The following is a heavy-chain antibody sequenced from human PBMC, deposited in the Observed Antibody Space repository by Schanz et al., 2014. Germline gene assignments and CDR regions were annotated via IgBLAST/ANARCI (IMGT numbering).Heavy chain of an antibody. CDR2: IWSDGSGK. Sequence: QVQLVESGGGVVQPGRSLRLSCAASGFTFSSYAMSWVRQAPGKGLEWVAVIWSDGSGKYYADSVKGRFTISRDSPKNTLYLQMNSLRAEDTAVYYCAKQIHYDILTVTRNWGQGTLVTVSS. J-gene: IGHJ4*02. CDR3: AKQIHYDILTVTRN. CDR1: GFTFSSYA. D-gene: IGHD3-9*01. V-gene: IGHV3-33*08.